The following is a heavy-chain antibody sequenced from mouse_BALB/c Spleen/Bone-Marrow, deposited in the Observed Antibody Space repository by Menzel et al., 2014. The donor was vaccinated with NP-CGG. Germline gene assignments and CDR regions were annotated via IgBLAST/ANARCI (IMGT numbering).Heavy chain of an antibody. J-gene: IGHJ1*01. CDR1: GYTFTEYT. CDR2: INPNSGGT. D-gene: IGHD2-4*01. V-gene: IGHV1-18*01. CDR3: ASTIDYDFLYWYFDV. Sequence: EVQLQQSGPELVKPGASVKISCKSSGYTFTEYTMHWVKQSHGKSLEWIGGINPNSGGTSYNQKFKGKATLTVDKSSSTAYMEFRSLTSEGSAVYYCASTIDYDFLYWYFDVCGDGTTVTVSS.